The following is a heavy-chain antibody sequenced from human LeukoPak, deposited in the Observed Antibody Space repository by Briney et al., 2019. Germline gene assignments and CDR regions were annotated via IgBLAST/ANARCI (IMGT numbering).Heavy chain of an antibody. Sequence: PSETLSLTCTVCGGSISSSSYYWGWIRQPPGKGLEWIGSIYYSGSTYYNPSLKSRVTISVDTSKNQFSLKLSSVTAADTAVYYCAREGRGGFEAGTWYWGQGTLVTVSS. D-gene: IGHD6-19*01. V-gene: IGHV4-39*02. J-gene: IGHJ4*02. CDR2: IYYSGST. CDR1: GGSISSSSYY. CDR3: AREGRGGFEAGTWY.